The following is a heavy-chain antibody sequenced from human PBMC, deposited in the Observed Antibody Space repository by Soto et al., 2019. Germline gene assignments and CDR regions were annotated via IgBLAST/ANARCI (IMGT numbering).Heavy chain of an antibody. J-gene: IGHJ4*02. CDR2: ISTYNGIT. CDR1: GFTFTGYY. Sequence: QIQLVQSGAEVKKPGASVKVSCKTSGFTFTGYYIYWVRQSPGQGLEVMGWISTYNGITQYTESLQDRVTMTIETSASTAYLELRSLTSEDTAVYFCVRGDTYYSEWYFQYWGQGTLVIVSS. CDR3: VRGDTYYSEWYFQY. D-gene: IGHD2-21*01. V-gene: IGHV1-18*01.